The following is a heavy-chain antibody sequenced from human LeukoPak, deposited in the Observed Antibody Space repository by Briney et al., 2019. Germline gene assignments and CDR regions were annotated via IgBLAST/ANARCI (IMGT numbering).Heavy chain of an antibody. D-gene: IGHD5-24*01. CDR1: GYTFTCYY. J-gene: IGHJ6*03. Sequence: ASVKLSCTASGYTFTCYYMHLVRHAPGQGLEWMGIINPSGGSTSYAQKFQGRVTMTRDTSTSPVYMELSSLRSEDTPVDQCASESLQSAMAYRPRHYMDAWRKATKVTVSS. V-gene: IGHV1-46*01. CDR3: ASESLQSAMAYRPRHYMDA. CDR2: INPSGGST.